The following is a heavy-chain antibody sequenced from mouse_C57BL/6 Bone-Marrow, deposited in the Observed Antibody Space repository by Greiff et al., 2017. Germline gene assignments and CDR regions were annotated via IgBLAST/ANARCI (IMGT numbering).Heavy chain of an antibody. Sequence: QVQLQQSGPELARPWASVKISCQAFYTFFRRVHFAIRDTNHWMLWVKQRPGQGLEGIGAMYPGNGDTSYNQQFKVKATLTADKSSSTAYMQLSSLTSEYSAVYYCALSLFAYWGQGTLVTVSA. CDR1: YTFFRRVH. J-gene: IGHJ3*01. CDR3: SEYSAVYYCALSLFAY. V-gene: IGHV1-87*01. CDR2: GQGLEGIG.